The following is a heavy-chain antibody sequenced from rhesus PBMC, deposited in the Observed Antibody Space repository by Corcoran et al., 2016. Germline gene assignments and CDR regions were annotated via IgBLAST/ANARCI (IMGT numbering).Heavy chain of an antibody. D-gene: IGHD4-29*01. CDR1: GFTVSDYY. J-gene: IGHJ4*01. Sequence: EVQLVESGGGLAKPGGSLRLSCAVSGFTVSDYYMEWVRQAPGKGVEGVARISSGYDGMWDAEFVKGRFTISRENAENTMYLQMDSLGTEDTAMYYCARDLYGHPVDYWGQGVLVTVSS. CDR3: ARDLYGHPVDY. CDR2: ISSGYDGM. V-gene: IGHV3-178*01.